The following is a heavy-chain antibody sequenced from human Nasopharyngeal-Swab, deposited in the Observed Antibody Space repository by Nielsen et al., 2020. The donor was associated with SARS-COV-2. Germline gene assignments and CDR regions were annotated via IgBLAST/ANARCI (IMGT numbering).Heavy chain of an antibody. D-gene: IGHD2-15*01. J-gene: IGHJ6*02. CDR3: ARVAVVVSYYYYGMDV. CDR1: GGSFSGYY. CDR2: IYYSGST. Sequence: SETLSLTCAVYGGSFSGYYWGWIRQPPGKWLEWIGSIYYSGSTYYNPSLKSRVTISVDTSKNQFSLKLSSVTAADTAVYYCARVAVVVSYYYYGMDVWGQGTTVTVSS. V-gene: IGHV4-34*01.